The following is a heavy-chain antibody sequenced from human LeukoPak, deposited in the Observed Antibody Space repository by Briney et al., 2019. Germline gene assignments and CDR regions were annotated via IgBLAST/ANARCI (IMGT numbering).Heavy chain of an antibody. J-gene: IGHJ4*02. V-gene: IGHV3-30*04. CDR3: ARESGYSYGYNFNY. Sequence: QPGRSLRLPCAASGFTFSSYAMHWVRQAPGKGLEWVAVISYDGSNKYYADSVKGRFTISRDNSKNTLYLQMNSLRAEDTAVYYCARESGYSYGYNFNYWGQGTLVTVSS. D-gene: IGHD5-18*01. CDR2: ISYDGSNK. CDR1: GFTFSSYA.